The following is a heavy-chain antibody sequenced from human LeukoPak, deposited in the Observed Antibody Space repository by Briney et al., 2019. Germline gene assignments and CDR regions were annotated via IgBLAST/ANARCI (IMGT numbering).Heavy chain of an antibody. CDR1: GGSIRDDY. CDR3: ARVPHCSSNSCQAWFDP. Sequence: PSETLSLTCTFSGGSIRDDYWSWIRQPPGKGLEWIGNIYYSGSTKYNPSLKGRVTISIDTSRNQFSLKLTSVTAADTAVYCCARVPHCSSNSCQAWFDPWGQGTLVTVSS. CDR2: IYYSGST. D-gene: IGHD2-2*01. V-gene: IGHV4-59*01. J-gene: IGHJ5*02.